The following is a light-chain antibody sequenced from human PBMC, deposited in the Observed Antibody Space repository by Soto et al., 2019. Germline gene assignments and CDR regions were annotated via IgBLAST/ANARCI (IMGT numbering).Light chain of an antibody. CDR2: EVS. CDR1: SSDVGAYNY. J-gene: IGLJ1*01. Sequence: LTQPASVSGSPGQSITLSCTGTSSDVGAYNYVSWYQQHPGKAPKLMVYEVSNRPSGVSNRFSGSKSGSTASLTISGLQAEDEADYYCSSYTSSNTYVFGTGTKVNVL. CDR3: SSYTSSNTYV. V-gene: IGLV2-14*01.